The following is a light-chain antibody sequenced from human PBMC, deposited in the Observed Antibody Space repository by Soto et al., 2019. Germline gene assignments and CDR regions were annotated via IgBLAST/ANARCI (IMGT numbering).Light chain of an antibody. V-gene: IGKV3-15*01. CDR3: QQYNDWWT. Sequence: EIVMPQSPAPLSVSPGERAPLSCRASQSVSTNFAWYQQKPGQAPRLLIYGASIRATGIPARFSGSESGTEFTLTINSLQPEDFGVYYCQQYNDWWTFGQGTKVEIK. CDR2: GAS. J-gene: IGKJ1*01. CDR1: QSVSTN.